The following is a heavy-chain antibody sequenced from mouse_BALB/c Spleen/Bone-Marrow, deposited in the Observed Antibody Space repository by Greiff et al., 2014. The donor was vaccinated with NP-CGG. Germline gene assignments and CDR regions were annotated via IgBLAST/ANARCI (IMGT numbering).Heavy chain of an antibody. Sequence: VQLQQSGAELVRSGASVKLSCTASGFNIKDYYIHWVKQRPEQGLEWIGWIDTENGDTEYAPKFKGKATLTADTSSNTAYLQLGSLTYEDTAVYYCNESYGRCFDVWGAGTTVTVSS. CDR1: GFNIKDYY. D-gene: IGHD1-1*01. J-gene: IGHJ1*01. CDR3: NESYGRCFDV. V-gene: IGHV14-4*02. CDR2: IDTENGDT.